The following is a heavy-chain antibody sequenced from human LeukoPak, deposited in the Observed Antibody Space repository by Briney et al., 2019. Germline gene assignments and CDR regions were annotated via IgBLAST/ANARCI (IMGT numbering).Heavy chain of an antibody. CDR2: ISHTGSTM. J-gene: IGHJ6*02. CDR1: GFRFSGYS. V-gene: IGHV3-48*04. Sequence: GGSLRLSCAASGFRFSGYSMNWVRQAPGKGLEWVSYISHTGSTMSYADSVKGRFTISRGNARNSLHLQMNSLRAEDTAVYYCAIPPLSGTGSSRPLAEMDIWGQGTTVTVSS. D-gene: IGHD3-10*01. CDR3: AIPPLSGTGSSRPLAEMDI.